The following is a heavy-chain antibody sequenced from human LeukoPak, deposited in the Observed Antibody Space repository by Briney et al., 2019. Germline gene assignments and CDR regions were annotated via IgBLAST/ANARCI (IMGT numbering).Heavy chain of an antibody. D-gene: IGHD6-19*01. CDR2: IRYDGSNK. Sequence: PGGSLRLSCAASGFTFSSYGMHWVRQAPGKGLEWVAFIRYDGSNKYYADSVKGRFTISRDNSKNTLYLQMNSLRAEDTAVYYCAKDLGQWLAQYYFDYWGQGTLVTVSS. CDR3: AKDLGQWLAQYYFDY. CDR1: GFTFSSYG. V-gene: IGHV3-30*02. J-gene: IGHJ4*02.